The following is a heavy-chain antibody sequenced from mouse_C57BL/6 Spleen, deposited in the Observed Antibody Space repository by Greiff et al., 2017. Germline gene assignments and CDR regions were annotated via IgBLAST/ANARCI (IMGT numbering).Heavy chain of an antibody. CDR3: TRSDTTVVAGGNAMDY. J-gene: IGHJ4*01. D-gene: IGHD1-1*01. Sequence: EVQLQESGTVLARPGASVKMSCKTSGYTFTSYWMHWVKQRPGQGLEWIGAIYPGNSDTSYNQKFKGKAKLTAVTSASTAYMELSSLTNEDSAVYYCTRSDTTVVAGGNAMDYWGQGTSVTVSS. V-gene: IGHV1-5*01. CDR2: IYPGNSDT. CDR1: GYTFTSYW.